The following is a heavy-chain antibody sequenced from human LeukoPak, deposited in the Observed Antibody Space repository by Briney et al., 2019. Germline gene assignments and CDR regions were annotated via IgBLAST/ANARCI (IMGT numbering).Heavy chain of an antibody. CDR3: ARDNVDTAAHYYYYGMDV. D-gene: IGHD5-18*01. J-gene: IGHJ6*02. CDR1: GFTFSSYW. CDR2: IKQDGSEK. Sequence: GGSLRLSCAASGFTFSSYWMSWVRQAPGKGLEWVANIKQDGSEKYYVDSVEGRFTISRDNAKNSLYLQMNSLRAEDTAVYYCARDNVDTAAHYYYYGMDVWGQGTTVTVSS. V-gene: IGHV3-7*03.